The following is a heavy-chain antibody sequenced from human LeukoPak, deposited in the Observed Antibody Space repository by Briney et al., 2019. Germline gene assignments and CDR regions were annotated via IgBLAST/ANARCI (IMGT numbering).Heavy chain of an antibody. J-gene: IGHJ3*02. D-gene: IGHD3-3*01. CDR1: GGTFSSYA. CDR2: IIPIFGTA. V-gene: IGHV1-69*13. Sequence: SVKVSCKASGGTFSSYAISWVRQAPGQGLEWMGGIIPIFGTANYAQKFQGRVTITADESTSTAYMELSSLRSEDTAVYYCARDPPEWSGYSAFDIWGQGTMVTVSS. CDR3: ARDPPEWSGYSAFDI.